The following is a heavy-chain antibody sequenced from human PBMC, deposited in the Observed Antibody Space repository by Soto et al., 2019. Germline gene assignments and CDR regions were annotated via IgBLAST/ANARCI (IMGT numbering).Heavy chain of an antibody. CDR1: GGSISSGGYS. J-gene: IGHJ4*02. Sequence: SETLSLTCAVSGGSISSGGYSWSWIRQPPGKGLEWIGYIYHSGSTYYNPSLKSRVTISVDRSKNQFSLKLSSVTAADTAVYYCARVDITTRGWVDHFAYRAQGTLVTVSS. CDR3: ARVDITTRGWVDHFAY. CDR2: IYHSGST. D-gene: IGHD3-3*01. V-gene: IGHV4-30-2*01.